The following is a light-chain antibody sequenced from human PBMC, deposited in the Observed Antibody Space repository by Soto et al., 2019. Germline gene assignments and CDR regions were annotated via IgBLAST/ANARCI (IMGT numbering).Light chain of an antibody. CDR3: QQSGSSPYT. CDR2: GAS. J-gene: IGKJ2*01. V-gene: IGKV3-20*01. Sequence: EIVLTQSPGTLSLSPGERATLSCRASQSVTSSYLAWYQQTPGQAPRLLIYGASTRATGIPDRFSGSGSGTDFTLTISRLEPEDFAVYYCQQSGSSPYTFGQGTNLEIK. CDR1: QSVTSSY.